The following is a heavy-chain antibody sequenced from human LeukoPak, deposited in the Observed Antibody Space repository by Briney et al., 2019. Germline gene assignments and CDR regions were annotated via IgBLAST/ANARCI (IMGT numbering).Heavy chain of an antibody. Sequence: GGSLRLSCAASGFTFSDYYMSWIRQAPGKGLEWVSYISSSGSTIYYADSVKGRFTISRDNAKNSLYLQMNSLRAEDTAVYYCASQGRIAVAGTYYYYYGMDVWGQGTTVTVSS. D-gene: IGHD6-19*01. J-gene: IGHJ6*02. V-gene: IGHV3-11*01. CDR1: GFTFSDYY. CDR3: ASQGRIAVAGTYYYYYGMDV. CDR2: ISSSGSTI.